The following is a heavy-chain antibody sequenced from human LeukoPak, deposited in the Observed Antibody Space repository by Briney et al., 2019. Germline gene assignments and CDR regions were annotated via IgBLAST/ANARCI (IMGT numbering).Heavy chain of an antibody. CDR3: ARDPYNWNYYYMDV. J-gene: IGHJ6*03. D-gene: IGHD1-20*01. CDR1: GFTFSSYG. Sequence: PGRSLRLSCAASGFTFSSYGMHWVRQAPGKGLEWVAVIWYDGSNKYYADSVKGRFTISRDNSKNTLYLQMNSLRAEDTAVYYGARDPYNWNYYYMDVWGKGTTVTVSS. CDR2: IWYDGSNK. V-gene: IGHV3-33*01.